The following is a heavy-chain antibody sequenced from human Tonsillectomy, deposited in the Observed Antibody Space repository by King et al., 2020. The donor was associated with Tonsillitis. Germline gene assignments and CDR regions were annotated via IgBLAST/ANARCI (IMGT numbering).Heavy chain of an antibody. Sequence: QLVQSGAEVKKPGASVKVSCKASGYTFTSYGISWVRQAPGQGLEWMGWISAYNGNTNYAQKLQGRVTMTTDTSTSTAYMELRSLRSDDTAVYYCAQTALGTCYFDYYGMDVWGQGTTVTVSS. CDR2: ISAYNGNT. J-gene: IGHJ6*02. V-gene: IGHV1-18*01. D-gene: IGHD3-9*01. CDR3: AQTALGTCYFDYYGMDV. CDR1: GYTFTSYG.